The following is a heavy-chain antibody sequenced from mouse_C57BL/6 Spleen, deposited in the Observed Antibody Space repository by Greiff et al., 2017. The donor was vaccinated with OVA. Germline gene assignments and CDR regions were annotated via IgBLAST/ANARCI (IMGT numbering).Heavy chain of an antibody. V-gene: IGHV5-17*01. CDR2: ISSGSSTI. CDR1: GFTFSDYG. Sequence: EVKLMESGGGLVKPGGSLKLSCAASGFTFSDYGMHWVRQAPEQGLEWVAYISSGSSTIYYTDTVKGRFTISRDKAKNTLFLQMTSLRSEDTAVYYCAREGDYDDFDYWGQGTTLTVSS. D-gene: IGHD2-4*01. CDR3: AREGDYDDFDY. J-gene: IGHJ2*01.